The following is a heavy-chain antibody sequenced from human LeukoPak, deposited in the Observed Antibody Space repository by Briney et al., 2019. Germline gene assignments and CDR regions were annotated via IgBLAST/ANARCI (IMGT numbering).Heavy chain of an antibody. D-gene: IGHD6-19*01. J-gene: IGHJ4*02. V-gene: IGHV1-24*01. CDR2: FDPEDGET. CDR1: GYTLTELS. Sequence: ASVKASCKVSGYTLTELSMHWVRQAPGKGLEWMGGFDPEDGETIYAQKFQGRVTMTEDTSTDTAYMELSSLRSEDTAVYYCVGGGIAVAGIPQLFDYWGQGTLVTVSS. CDR3: VGGGIAVAGIPQLFDY.